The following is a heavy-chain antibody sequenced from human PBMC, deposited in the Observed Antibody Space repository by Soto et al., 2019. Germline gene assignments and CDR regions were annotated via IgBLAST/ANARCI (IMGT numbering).Heavy chain of an antibody. CDR1: GYTFTSYG. CDR3: ASRFLRYLDRLFTFDY. CDR2: ISAYNGNT. D-gene: IGHD3-9*01. Sequence: DSVKVSCKASGYTFTSYGISWVRQAPGQGLEWMGWISAYNGNTNYAQKLQGRVTMTTDTSTSTAYMELRSLRSDDTAVYYCASRFLRYLDRLFTFDYWAQATLVTVS. J-gene: IGHJ4*02. V-gene: IGHV1-18*01.